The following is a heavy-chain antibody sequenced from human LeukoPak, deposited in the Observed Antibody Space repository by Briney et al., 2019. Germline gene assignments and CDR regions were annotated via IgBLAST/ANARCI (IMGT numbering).Heavy chain of an antibody. CDR3: ARVSDSSGYLDY. CDR1: GYSFSSYD. D-gene: IGHD3-22*01. Sequence: ASVKVSCKASGYSFSSYDINWVRQASGQGLEWMGWMNPVSGSTGYAQKFLGRVTMTRDTSITTAYMELSSLRSEDTAVYYCARVSDSSGYLDYWGQGTLVTVSS. V-gene: IGHV1-8*01. CDR2: MNPVSGST. J-gene: IGHJ4*02.